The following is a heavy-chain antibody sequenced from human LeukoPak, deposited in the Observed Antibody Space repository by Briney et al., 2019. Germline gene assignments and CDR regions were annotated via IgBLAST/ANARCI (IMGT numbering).Heavy chain of an antibody. CDR3: ARDHYGGYAYSDY. J-gene: IGHJ4*02. D-gene: IGHD5-12*01. Sequence: GGSLRLSCAASGFTFSDYYMSWIRQAPGKGLEWVAVIWYDGINKYYADSVKGRFTISRDNSKNTLYLQMNSLRAEDTAVYYCARDHYGGYAYSDYWGQGALVIVSS. V-gene: IGHV3-33*08. CDR2: IWYDGINK. CDR1: GFTFSDYY.